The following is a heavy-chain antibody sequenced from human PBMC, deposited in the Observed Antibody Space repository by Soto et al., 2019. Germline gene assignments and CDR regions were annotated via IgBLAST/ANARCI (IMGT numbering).Heavy chain of an antibody. CDR2: IIPIFGTA. Sequence: QVQLVQSGAEVKKPVSSVKVSCKASGGTFSSYAISWERQAPGQGLEWMGGIIPIFGTANYAQKFQGRVTITADKSTSTAYMELSSLRSEDTAVYYCARSAMAGDYYYYGMDVWGRGTTVTVSS. D-gene: IGHD6-19*01. CDR1: GGTFSSYA. CDR3: ARSAMAGDYYYYGMDV. V-gene: IGHV1-69*06. J-gene: IGHJ6*02.